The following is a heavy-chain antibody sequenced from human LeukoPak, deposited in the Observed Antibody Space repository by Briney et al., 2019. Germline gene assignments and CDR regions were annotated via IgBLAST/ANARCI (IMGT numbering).Heavy chain of an antibody. D-gene: IGHD3-3*02. J-gene: IGHJ4*02. V-gene: IGHV1-3*01. CDR3: ARSHFWSGYSREAVSDY. CDR1: GQSFTIYT. Sequence: EASVKVSCKTSGQSFTIYTLHWVRQAPGQRLEWMGWINAADGNTKYSQKFRGRVIITRDSSANTAYMELSSLTSEDSAVYYCARSHFWSGYSREAVSDYWGQGTLVTVSS. CDR2: INAADGNT.